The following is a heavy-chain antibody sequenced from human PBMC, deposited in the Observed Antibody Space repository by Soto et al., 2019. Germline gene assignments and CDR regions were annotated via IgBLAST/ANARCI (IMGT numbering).Heavy chain of an antibody. CDR2: IYYSGST. CDR1: GGSISSGGYY. CDR3: ARLGAQEIDP. D-gene: IGHD3-16*01. V-gene: IGHV4-31*03. Sequence: SETLSLTCTVSGGSISSGGYYWNWIRQHPGKGLEWIGYIYYSGSTYYNPSLKSRVSISVDTSKNHFSLKLTSVTAADTAVYYCARLGAQEIDPWGQGTLVTVSS. J-gene: IGHJ5*02.